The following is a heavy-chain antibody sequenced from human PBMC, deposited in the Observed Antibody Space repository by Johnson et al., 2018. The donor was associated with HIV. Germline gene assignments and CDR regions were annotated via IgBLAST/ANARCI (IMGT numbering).Heavy chain of an antibody. CDR3: SRELGEDDYDDSGWDAFDI. CDR1: GFTFSRYA. D-gene: IGHD3-22*01. Sequence: QVQLVESGGGVVQPGRSLRLSCAASGFTFSRYAMHWVRQAPGKGLEWVAVISYDGSNRYYADSVKGRFTISRDNPKNTLYLQMNSLRAEDTAVYYCSRELGEDDYDDSGWDAFDIWGQGTMVTVSS. J-gene: IGHJ3*02. CDR2: ISYDGSNR. V-gene: IGHV3-30*04.